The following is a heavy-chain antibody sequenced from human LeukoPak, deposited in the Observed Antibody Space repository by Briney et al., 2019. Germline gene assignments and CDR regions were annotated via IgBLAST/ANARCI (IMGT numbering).Heavy chain of an antibody. J-gene: IGHJ4*02. CDR3: AKVVAVAATGDY. D-gene: IGHD6-19*01. CDR1: GFTFSSYG. Sequence: GGSLRLSCAASGFTFSSYGMHWVRQAPGKGLEWVAVISYDGSNKYYADSVKGRFTISRDNSKNTLYLQMNSLRAEDTAVYYYAKVVAVAATGDYWGQGTLVTVSS. V-gene: IGHV3-30*18. CDR2: ISYDGSNK.